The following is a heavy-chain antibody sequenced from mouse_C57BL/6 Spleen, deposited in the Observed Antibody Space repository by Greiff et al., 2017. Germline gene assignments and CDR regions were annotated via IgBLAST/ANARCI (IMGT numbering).Heavy chain of an antibody. CDR1: GYTFTSYW. CDR3: AMDTTVVGGFDY. D-gene: IGHD1-1*01. CDR2: IYPGSGST. V-gene: IGHV1-55*01. Sequence: VQLQQPGAELVKPGASVKMSCKASGYTFTSYWITWVKQRPGQGLEWIGDIYPGSGSTNYNEKFKSKATLTVDTSSSTAYMQLSSLTSEDSAVYYGAMDTTVVGGFDYGGQGTTLTVSS. J-gene: IGHJ2*01.